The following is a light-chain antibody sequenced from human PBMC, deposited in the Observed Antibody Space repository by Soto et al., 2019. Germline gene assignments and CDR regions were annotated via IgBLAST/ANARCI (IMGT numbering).Light chain of an antibody. Sequence: EIVLTQSPATLSLSPGERAALSCRASQNVGNFLAWYQQKPGQAPRLLIYDASNSPPGIPARFSGSGSGTDFTLAISSLESEDFAGYFCQQRFNWPATFGQGTKVEIK. V-gene: IGKV3-11*01. CDR2: DAS. CDR3: QQRFNWPAT. CDR1: QNVGNF. J-gene: IGKJ1*01.